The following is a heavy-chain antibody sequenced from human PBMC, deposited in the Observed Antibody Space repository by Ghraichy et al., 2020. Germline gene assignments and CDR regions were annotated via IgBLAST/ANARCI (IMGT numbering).Heavy chain of an antibody. CDR1: GFTFSSYW. CDR3: ARDLYDFWSGYCDY. D-gene: IGHD3-3*01. CDR2: IKQDGSEK. Sequence: GGSLRLSCAASGFTFSSYWMSWVRQAPGKGLEWVANIKQDGSEKYYVDSVKGRFTISRDNAKNSLYLQMNSLRAEDTAVYYCARDLYDFWSGYCDYWGQGTLVTVSS. J-gene: IGHJ4*02. V-gene: IGHV3-7*01.